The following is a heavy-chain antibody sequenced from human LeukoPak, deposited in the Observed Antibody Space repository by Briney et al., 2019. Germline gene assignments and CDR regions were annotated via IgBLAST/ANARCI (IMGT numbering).Heavy chain of an antibody. V-gene: IGHV4-30-4*08. CDR1: GGSISSGDYY. D-gene: IGHD3-10*01. CDR2: IYHSGST. Sequence: SQTLSLTCTASGGSISSGDYYWSWVRQPPGKALEWIGYIYHSGSTYHNPSLKSRLTMTVDTSKNQFSLQLSSVAAADTAVYYCAREHGSPSVRLFDYWGQGTLVTVSS. J-gene: IGHJ4*02. CDR3: AREHGSPSVRLFDY.